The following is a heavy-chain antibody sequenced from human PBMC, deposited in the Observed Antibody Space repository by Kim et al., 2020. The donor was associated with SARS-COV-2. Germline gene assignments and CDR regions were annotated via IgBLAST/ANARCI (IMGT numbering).Heavy chain of an antibody. CDR1: GFTFSSYA. V-gene: IGHV3-23*01. J-gene: IGHJ4*02. CDR3: AKDWVIRIAAAVGY. Sequence: GGSLRLSCAASGFTFSSYAMSWVRQAPGKGLEWVSAISGSGGSTYYADSVKGRFTISRDNSKNTLYLQMNSLRAEDTAVYYCAKDWVIRIAAAVGYWGQGTLVTVSS. D-gene: IGHD6-13*01. CDR2: ISGSGGST.